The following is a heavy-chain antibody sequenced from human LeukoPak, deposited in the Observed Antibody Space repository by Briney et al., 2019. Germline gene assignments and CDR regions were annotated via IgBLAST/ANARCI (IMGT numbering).Heavy chain of an antibody. CDR1: GGSFSGYY. CDR2: INHSGST. J-gene: IGHJ6*04. Sequence: SETLSLTCAVYGGSFSGYYWSWIRQPPGKGLEWIGEINHSGSTNYNPSLKSRVTISVDTSKNQFSLTLSSVTAADTAVYYCSSRDPYDPYVWGKGTTVTVCS. V-gene: IGHV4-34*01. CDR3: SSRDPYDPYV. D-gene: IGHD5-12*01.